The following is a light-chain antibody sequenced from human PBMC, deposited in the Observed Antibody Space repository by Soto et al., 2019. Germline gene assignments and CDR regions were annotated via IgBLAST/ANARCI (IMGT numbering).Light chain of an antibody. CDR3: QQYNNWPSLT. CDR2: GAS. V-gene: IGKV3-15*01. CDR1: QSVSSN. J-gene: IGKJ4*01. Sequence: EIVMTQSPATLSVSPGERATLSCRASQSVSSNLAWYQQKPGQAPRLLIYGASTRATGIPARFSGSGSGTEFTLTISCLQPEDFAVYYCQQYNNWPSLTFGGGTKVDIK.